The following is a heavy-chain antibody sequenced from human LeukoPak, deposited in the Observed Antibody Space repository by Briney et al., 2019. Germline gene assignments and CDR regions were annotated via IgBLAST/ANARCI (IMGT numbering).Heavy chain of an antibody. CDR3: ARDPASDSSGYYNGY. Sequence: PGGSLRLSCAASGFTFSSYGMHWVRQAPGKGLEWVAFIRYDGSNKYYADSVKGRFTISRDNSKNTLYLQMNSLRAEDTAVYYCARDPASDSSGYYNGYWGQGTLVTVSS. V-gene: IGHV3-30*02. CDR1: GFTFSSYG. J-gene: IGHJ4*02. D-gene: IGHD3-22*01. CDR2: IRYDGSNK.